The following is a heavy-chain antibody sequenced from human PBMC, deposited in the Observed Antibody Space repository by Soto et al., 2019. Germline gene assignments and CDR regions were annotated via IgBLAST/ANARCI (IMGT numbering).Heavy chain of an antibody. V-gene: IGHV6-1*01. J-gene: IGHJ6*02. CDR1: GDSVSSNSAA. D-gene: IGHD1-26*01. CDR3: ARENEWELPLYSYYGMDV. Sequence: SQTLSLTCAISGDSVSSNSAAWNWIRQSPSRGLEWLGRTYYRSKWYNDYAVSVKSRITINPDTSKNQFSLQLNSVTPEDTAVYYCARENEWELPLYSYYGMDVWGQGTTVTVSS. CDR2: TYYRSKWYN.